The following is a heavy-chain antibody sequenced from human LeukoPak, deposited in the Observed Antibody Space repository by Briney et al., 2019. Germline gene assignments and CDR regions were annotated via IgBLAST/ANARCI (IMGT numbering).Heavy chain of an antibody. Sequence: GRSLSLSCAASGFTFSTYAMHWVRQAPGKWLEWVAVIWYDRTNKYYADSVKGRFTISRDNSKNTLYLQMSSLRADDTAVYYCARDLRGYDYVVPDYWGQGTLVTVSS. CDR1: GFTFSTYA. J-gene: IGHJ4*02. V-gene: IGHV3-33*01. CDR3: ARDLRGYDYVVPDY. CDR2: IWYDRTNK. D-gene: IGHD5-12*01.